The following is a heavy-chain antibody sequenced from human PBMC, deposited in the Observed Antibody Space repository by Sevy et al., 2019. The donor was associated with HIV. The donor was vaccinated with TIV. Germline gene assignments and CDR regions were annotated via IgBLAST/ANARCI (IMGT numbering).Heavy chain of an antibody. Sequence: SETQSLTCTVSGGSISSSSYYWGWIRQPPGKGLEWIGSIYDSGSTYYNPSLKSRVTISVDTSKNQFSLKLSSVTAADTAVYYCARQYRGFLEPDGPGYWGQGTLVTVSS. J-gene: IGHJ4*02. V-gene: IGHV4-39*01. CDR2: IYDSGST. D-gene: IGHD3-3*01. CDR1: GGSISSSSYY. CDR3: ARQYRGFLEPDGPGY.